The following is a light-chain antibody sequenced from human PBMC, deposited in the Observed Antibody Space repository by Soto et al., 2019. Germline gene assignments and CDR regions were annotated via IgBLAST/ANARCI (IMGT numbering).Light chain of an antibody. Sequence: QSVLTQSPSASGTPGQRVTISCSGSSSNIGSNYVYWYQQLPGAAPKLLIYNNNQRPSGVPDRFSGSKSGASASLAISGLQSEDEADYYCAAWDDSLNGPVFGGGTKLTVL. CDR3: AAWDDSLNGPV. J-gene: IGLJ3*02. V-gene: IGLV1-44*01. CDR1: SSNIGSNY. CDR2: NNN.